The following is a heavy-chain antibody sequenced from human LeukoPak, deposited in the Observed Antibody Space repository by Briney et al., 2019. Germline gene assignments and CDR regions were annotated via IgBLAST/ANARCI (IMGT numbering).Heavy chain of an antibody. CDR3: ARIGSVVSLWFGELLSYFDY. Sequence: SWVRQAPGKGLEWIGYIYYSGSTYYNPSLKSRVTISVDTSKNQFSLKLSSVTAADTAVYYCARIGSVVSLWFGELLSYFDYWGQGTLVTVSS. CDR2: IYYSGST. J-gene: IGHJ4*02. D-gene: IGHD3-10*01. V-gene: IGHV4-30-4*08.